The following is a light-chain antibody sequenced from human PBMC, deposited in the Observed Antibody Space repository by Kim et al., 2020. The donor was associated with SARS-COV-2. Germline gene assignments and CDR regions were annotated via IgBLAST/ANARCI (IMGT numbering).Light chain of an antibody. Sequence: SYELTQPPSVSVAPGKTARITCGGNNIGSKSVHWYQQKPGQAPVLVIYYDSDRPSGIPERFSGSNSGNTATLTISSVEAGDEADYDCQVWDSSSDHPVFGGGTQLTVL. CDR1: NIGSKS. V-gene: IGLV3-21*04. J-gene: IGLJ3*02. CDR2: YDS. CDR3: QVWDSSSDHPV.